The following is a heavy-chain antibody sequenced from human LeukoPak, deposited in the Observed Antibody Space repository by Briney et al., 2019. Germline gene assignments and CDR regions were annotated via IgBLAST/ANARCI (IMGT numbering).Heavy chain of an antibody. J-gene: IGHJ3*02. Sequence: GSLRLSCAASGFTFSSYSMNWVRQPPGKGLEWFGSIYYSGSTYYNPSLKSRVTISVDTSKNQFSLKLSSVTAADTAVYYCAREEMVRGVISAFDIWGQGTMVTVSS. CDR3: AREEMVRGVISAFDI. V-gene: IGHV4-39*07. CDR1: GFTFSSYS. CDR2: IYYSGST. D-gene: IGHD3-10*01.